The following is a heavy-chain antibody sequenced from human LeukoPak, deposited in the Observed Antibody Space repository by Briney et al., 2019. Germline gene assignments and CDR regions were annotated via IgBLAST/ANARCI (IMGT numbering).Heavy chain of an antibody. CDR3: ARQQLESTFYYYYYMNV. CDR1: GYTLTELS. V-gene: IGHV1-24*01. CDR2: FDPEDGET. D-gene: IGHD6-6*01. J-gene: IGHJ6*03. Sequence: EASVKVSCKVSGYTLTELSMHWVRQAPGKGLEWMGGFDPEDGETIYAQKFQGRVTMTEDTSTDTAYMELSSLRSEDTAVYYCARQQLESTFYYYYYMNVWGKGTTVTVSS.